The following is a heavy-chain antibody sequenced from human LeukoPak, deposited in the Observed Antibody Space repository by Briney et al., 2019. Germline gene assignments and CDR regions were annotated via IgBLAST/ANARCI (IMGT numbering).Heavy chain of an antibody. Sequence: GASVKVSCKASGGTFSSYAISWVRQAPGQGLEWMGRIIPILGIANYAQKFQGRVTITADKSTSTAYMELSSLRSEDTAVYYCAREISYGSGSYFAYWGQGALVTVSS. CDR1: GGTFSSYA. CDR3: AREISYGSGSYFAY. D-gene: IGHD3-10*01. V-gene: IGHV1-69*04. J-gene: IGHJ4*02. CDR2: IIPILGIA.